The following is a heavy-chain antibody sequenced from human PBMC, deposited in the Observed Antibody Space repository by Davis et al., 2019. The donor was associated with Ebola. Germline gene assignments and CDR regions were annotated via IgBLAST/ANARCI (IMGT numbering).Heavy chain of an antibody. CDR1: GFTFSSYA. D-gene: IGHD1-7*01. CDR2: ISYDGSNK. CDR3: ARGTELGY. V-gene: IGHV3-30*04. Sequence: GGSLRLSCAASGFTFSSYAMHWVRQAPGKGLEWVAVISYDGSNKYYADSVKGRFTISRDNSKNTLYLQMNSLRAEDTAVYYCARGTELGYWGQGTLVTVSS. J-gene: IGHJ4*02.